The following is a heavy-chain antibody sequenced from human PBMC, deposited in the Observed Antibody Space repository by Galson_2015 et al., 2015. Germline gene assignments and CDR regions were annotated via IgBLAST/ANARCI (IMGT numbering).Heavy chain of an antibody. CDR3: ARVDCSGGSCYPADY. J-gene: IGHJ4*02. CDR2: ISAYNGNT. Sequence: QAPGQGLEWMGWISAYNGNTNYAQKLQGRVTMTTDTSTSTAYMELRSLRSDDTAVYYCARVDCSGGSCYPADYWGQGTLVTVSS. D-gene: IGHD2-15*01. V-gene: IGHV1-18*01.